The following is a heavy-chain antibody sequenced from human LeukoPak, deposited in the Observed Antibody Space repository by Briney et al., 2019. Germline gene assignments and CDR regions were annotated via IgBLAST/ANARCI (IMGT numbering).Heavy chain of an antibody. CDR2: IYYSGST. D-gene: IGHD3-22*01. V-gene: IGHV4-59*01. CDR3: AREGHYYDSSGYYHNPIDY. Sequence: SETLSLTCTVSGGSISSYYWSWIRQPPGKGLEWIGYIYYSGSTNYNPSLKSRVTISVDTSKNQFFPKLSSVTAADTAVYYCAREGHYYDSSGYYHNPIDYWGQGTLVTVSS. CDR1: GGSISSYY. J-gene: IGHJ4*02.